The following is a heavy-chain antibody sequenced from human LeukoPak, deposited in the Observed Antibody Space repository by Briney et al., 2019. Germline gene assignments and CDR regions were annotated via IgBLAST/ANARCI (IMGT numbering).Heavy chain of an antibody. CDR2: ISGSGGST. D-gene: IGHD2-2*01. CDR3: AKEPAALNNYYYYYYMDV. CDR1: GFTFSSYA. Sequence: GGSLRLSCAASGFTFSSYAMSWVRQAPGKGLEWVSAISGSGGSTYYADSVKGRFTISRDNSKNTLYLQMNSLRAEDTAVYYCAKEPAALNNYYYYYYMDVWGKGTTVTVSS. J-gene: IGHJ6*03. V-gene: IGHV3-23*01.